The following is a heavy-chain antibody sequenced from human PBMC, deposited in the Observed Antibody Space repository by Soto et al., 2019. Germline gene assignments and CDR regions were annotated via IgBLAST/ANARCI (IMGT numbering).Heavy chain of an antibody. Sequence: QVQLVQSGAEVKNPGSSVKVSCKTSGGTFNSYLIDWVRQAPGQGLEWMGGIIPAFGTAKYAQKFQGRVTITEDKSTTTAYMELRTLTSEDTAVYYCARGLDQPPVGLYFDTWGQGTLVTVSS. CDR2: IIPAFGTA. CDR1: GGTFNSYL. D-gene: IGHD2-2*01. CDR3: ARGLDQPPVGLYFDT. V-gene: IGHV1-69*06. J-gene: IGHJ4*02.